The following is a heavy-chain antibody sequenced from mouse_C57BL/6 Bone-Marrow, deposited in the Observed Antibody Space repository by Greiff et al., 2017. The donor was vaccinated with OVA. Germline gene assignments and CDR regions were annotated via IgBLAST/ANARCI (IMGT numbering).Heavy chain of an antibody. CDR3: ARQEGYGNYFDY. CDR1: GFTFSDYY. V-gene: IGHV5-12*01. Sequence: EVQGVESGGGLVQPGGSLKLSCAASGFTFSDYYMYWVRQTPEKRLEWVAYISNGGGSTYYPDTVKGRFTISRDNAKNTLYLQMSRLKSEDTAMYYCARQEGYGNYFDYWGQGTTLTVSS. D-gene: IGHD2-1*01. CDR2: ISNGGGST. J-gene: IGHJ2*01.